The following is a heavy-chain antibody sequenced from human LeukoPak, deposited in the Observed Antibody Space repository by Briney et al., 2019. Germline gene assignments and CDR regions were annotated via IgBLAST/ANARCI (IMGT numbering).Heavy chain of an antibody. D-gene: IGHD2-21*02. CDR3: ARYRNCGSDCYDAFDI. V-gene: IGHV4-38-2*02. CDR2: TYHRGST. J-gene: IGHJ3*02. Sequence: SETLSPTCTVSGYPISSGYYWGWIRQPPGKGLEWIGGTYHRGSTYYNPSLKSRVTISVDTSKNQFSLKLNSVTAADTAVYYCARYRNCGSDCYDAFDIWGQGTMVTVSS. CDR1: GYPISSGYY.